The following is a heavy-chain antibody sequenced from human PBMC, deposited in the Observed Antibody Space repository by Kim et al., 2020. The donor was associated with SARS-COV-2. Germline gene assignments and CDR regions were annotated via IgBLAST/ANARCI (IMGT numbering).Heavy chain of an antibody. CDR2: TYFRSHWYS. J-gene: IGHJ5*01. Sequence: SQTLSLTCAISGDTISSDSATWNWVGQTPSRGLEWLGRTYFRSHWYSDYATSVKSRISVYADTSKNQFSLQLKSVTSDDTGFYYCARGTAPRFTTRGWF. D-gene: IGHD3-16*01. V-gene: IGHV6-1*01. CDR1: GDTISSDSAT. CDR3: ARGTAPRFTTRGWF.